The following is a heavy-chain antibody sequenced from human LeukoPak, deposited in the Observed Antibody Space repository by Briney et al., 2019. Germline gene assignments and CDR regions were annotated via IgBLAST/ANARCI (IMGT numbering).Heavy chain of an antibody. Sequence: GGSLRLSCAASGFTFNTYWMSWVRQAPGKGLEWVANINPDGSEKSYVGSVKGRLTISRDNAKNSPFLHVNSLRAADTAVYYCARGTGICYIYWGQGTLVTVSS. V-gene: IGHV3-7*01. CDR3: ARGTGICYIY. J-gene: IGHJ4*02. CDR1: GFTFNTYW. CDR2: INPDGSEK. D-gene: IGHD1-26*01.